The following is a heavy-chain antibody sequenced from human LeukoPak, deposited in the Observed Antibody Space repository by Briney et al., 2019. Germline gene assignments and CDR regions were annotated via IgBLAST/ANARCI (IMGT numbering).Heavy chain of an antibody. D-gene: IGHD6-13*01. J-gene: IGHJ4*02. CDR1: GFTFSSYA. Sequence: PGGSLRLSCAASGFTFSSYAMSWVRQAPGKGLEWVSGISGSGGSTYYADSVKGRFTISRDNSKNTLYLQMNSLRAEDTAVYYCAKDSWSSSWYSFDYWGQGTLVTVSS. V-gene: IGHV3-23*01. CDR3: AKDSWSSSWYSFDY. CDR2: ISGSGGST.